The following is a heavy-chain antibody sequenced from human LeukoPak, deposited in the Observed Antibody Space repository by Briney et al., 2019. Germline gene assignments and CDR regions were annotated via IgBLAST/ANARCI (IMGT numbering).Heavy chain of an antibody. CDR2: ISAYNGNA. D-gene: IGHD3-22*01. CDR3: ARYRLSDSPINWFDP. CDR1: GYIFTTYG. Sequence: ASVKVSCKASGYIFTTYGITWVRQAPGRGLEWMGWISAYNGNANYPEKLQGRVTMTTDTSTKTAYMELRSLRSDDTAVYYCARYRLSDSPINWFDPWGQGTLVTVSS. J-gene: IGHJ5*02. V-gene: IGHV1-18*01.